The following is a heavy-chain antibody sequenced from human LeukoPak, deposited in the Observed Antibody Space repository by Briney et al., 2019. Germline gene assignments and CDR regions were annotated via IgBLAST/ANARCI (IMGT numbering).Heavy chain of an antibody. CDR2: ISGSGGNT. V-gene: IGHV3-23*01. J-gene: IGHJ4*02. Sequence: GGSLRLSCAASGFTFSSYAMSWVRQAPGEGLEWVSAISGSGGNTYYADSVKGRFTISRDNSKNTLYLQMNSLRAEDTAVYYCAKDKAVTTKPYYFDYWGQGTLVTVSS. CDR1: GFTFSSYA. D-gene: IGHD4-17*01. CDR3: AKDKAVTTKPYYFDY.